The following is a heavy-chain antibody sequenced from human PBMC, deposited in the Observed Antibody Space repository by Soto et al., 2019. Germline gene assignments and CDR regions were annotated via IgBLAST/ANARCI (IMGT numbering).Heavy chain of an antibody. V-gene: IGHV4-59*08. D-gene: IGHD2-15*01. CDR2: IYYSGST. CDR1: GGSSSTYY. Sequence: SETLSLTCPVSGGSSSTYYWSWIRQPPGKGLEWIGYIYYSGSTNYNPSLKSRVTILSDTSKNQFSLKLSSVTAADTAVYYCARGYCSGGTCYSRIFDYWGQGTLVTVSS. CDR3: ARGYCSGGTCYSRIFDY. J-gene: IGHJ4*02.